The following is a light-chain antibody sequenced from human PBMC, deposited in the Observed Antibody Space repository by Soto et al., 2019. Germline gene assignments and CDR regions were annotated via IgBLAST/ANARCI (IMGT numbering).Light chain of an antibody. CDR3: QQFNNLIT. J-gene: IGKJ5*01. Sequence: AIQLTQSPSSLSASVGDRVTITCRASQGISSALAWYQQKPGKSPKLLIYDASSLESGVPSRFSGSGSRTDFTLTISSLQPEDFATYYCQQFNNLITFGQGTRLEIK. CDR1: QGISSA. V-gene: IGKV1D-13*01. CDR2: DAS.